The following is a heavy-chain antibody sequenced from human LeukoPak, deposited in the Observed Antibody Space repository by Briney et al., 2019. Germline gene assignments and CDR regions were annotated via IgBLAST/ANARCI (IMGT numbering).Heavy chain of an antibody. Sequence: PGGSLRLSCAASGFTFSSYEMNWVRQAPGKGLEWVSAISGSGGSTYYADSVKGRFTISRDNSKNTLYLQMNSLRAEDTAVYYCAKDGDYYDSSAFSYYYYMDVWGKGTTVTISS. J-gene: IGHJ6*03. D-gene: IGHD3-22*01. CDR3: AKDGDYYDSSAFSYYYYMDV. CDR1: GFTFSSYE. V-gene: IGHV3-23*01. CDR2: ISGSGGST.